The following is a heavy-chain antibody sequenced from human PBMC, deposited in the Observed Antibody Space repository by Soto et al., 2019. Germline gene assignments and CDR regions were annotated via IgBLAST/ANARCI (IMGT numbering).Heavy chain of an antibody. CDR2: IYWNDDK. Sequence: TPPTLVTATQTLTLTCSFSGFSLSSTGVGVGWIRQPPGKALEWAALIYWNDDKRYRPSLKSRLTITKDTSKNQVILTVTNTHPVDTATYYCAHRPDDSGYFDYWGQGALVSVSS. D-gene: IGHD3-22*01. CDR1: GFSLSSTGVG. J-gene: IGHJ4*02. CDR3: AHRPDDSGYFDY. V-gene: IGHV2-5*01.